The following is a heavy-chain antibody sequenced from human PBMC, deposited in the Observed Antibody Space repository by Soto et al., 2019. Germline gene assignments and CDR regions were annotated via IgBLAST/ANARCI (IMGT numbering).Heavy chain of an antibody. D-gene: IGHD2-21*02. J-gene: IGHJ4*02. V-gene: IGHV4-59*08. CDR3: ARLTRGLDFDY. Sequence: SETLSLTCTVSGGSISSYYWSWIRQPPGKGLEWIGYIYYSGSTNYNPSLKSRVTISVDTSKNQFSLKLSSVIAADTAVYYCARLTRGLDFDYWGQGTLVTVSS. CDR2: IYYSGST. CDR1: GGSISSYY.